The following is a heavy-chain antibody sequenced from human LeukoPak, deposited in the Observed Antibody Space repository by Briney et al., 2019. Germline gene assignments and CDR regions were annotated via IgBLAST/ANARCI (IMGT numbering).Heavy chain of an antibody. CDR3: ARIANDAFDI. CDR2: ISSSSSYI. V-gene: IGHV3-21*01. J-gene: IGHJ3*02. D-gene: IGHD6-13*01. CDR1: GFTFSSYS. Sequence: GGSLRLSCAASGFTFSSYSMNWVRQAPGKGLEWVSSISSSSSYIYYADSVKGRFTISRDNAKNSLYLQMNSLRAEGTAVYYCARIANDAFDIWGQGTMVTVSS.